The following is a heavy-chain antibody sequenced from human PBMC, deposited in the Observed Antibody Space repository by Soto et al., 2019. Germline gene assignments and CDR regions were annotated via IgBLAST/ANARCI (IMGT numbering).Heavy chain of an antibody. J-gene: IGHJ4*02. V-gene: IGHV5-51*01. Sequence: GESLKISCQASGYIFHNYWIGWVRQMPGKGLEWLGIIYPGDSNIRYNPSFQGQVTISADKSLSTTCLHWSSLKASDTAMYYCARQRYFDYWGQGTLVTVS. CDR3: ARQRYFDY. CDR2: IYPGDSNI. CDR1: GYIFHNYW.